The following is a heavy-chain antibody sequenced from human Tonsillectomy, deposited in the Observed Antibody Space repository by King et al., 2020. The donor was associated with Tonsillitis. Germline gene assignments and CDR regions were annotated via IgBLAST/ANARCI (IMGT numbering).Heavy chain of an antibody. V-gene: IGHV4-34*01. CDR3: ARRDLVVTAPDY. J-gene: IGHJ4*02. CDR2: ISQSGST. D-gene: IGHD2-21*02. CDR1: GGSFSGYY. Sequence: VQLQQWGAGLLKPSETLSLTCAVYGGSFSGYYCSWIRQPPGKGLEWSVEISQSGSTNYNPSLKSRVTISVDTSKNQFSLKLSSVTAADTAVYYCARRDLVVTAPDYWGQGTLVTVSS.